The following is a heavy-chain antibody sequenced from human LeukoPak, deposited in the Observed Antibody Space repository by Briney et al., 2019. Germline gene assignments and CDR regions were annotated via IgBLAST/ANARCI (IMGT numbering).Heavy chain of an antibody. CDR2: IIPIFGTA. J-gene: IGHJ3*02. V-gene: IGHV1-69*05. Sequence: GASVKVSCKASGGTFSSYAISWVRQAPGQGLEWMGGIIPIFGTANYAQKFQGRVTITTDESTSTAYMELSSLRSEDTAVYYCARSVELPNDAFDIWGQGTMVTVPS. D-gene: IGHD1-26*01. CDR3: ARSVELPNDAFDI. CDR1: GGTFSSYA.